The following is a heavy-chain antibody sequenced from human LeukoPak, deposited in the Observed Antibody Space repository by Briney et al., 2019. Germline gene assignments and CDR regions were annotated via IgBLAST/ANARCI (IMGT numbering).Heavy chain of an antibody. D-gene: IGHD3-22*01. V-gene: IGHV3-66*01. CDR2: IYSGGST. J-gene: IGHJ6*02. CDR1: GFTVSSNY. CDR3: ASYYYDSSGYYYYGMDV. Sequence: PLGSLRLSCAASGFTVSSNYMSWVRQAPGKGLEWVSVIYSGGSTHYADSVKGRFTISRDNSKNTLYLQMNSLRAEDTAVYYCASYYYDSSGYYYYGMDVWGQGTTVTVSS.